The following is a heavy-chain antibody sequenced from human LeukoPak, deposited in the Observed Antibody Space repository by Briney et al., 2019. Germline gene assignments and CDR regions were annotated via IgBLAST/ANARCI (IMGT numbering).Heavy chain of an antibody. D-gene: IGHD6-19*01. CDR1: GYTFTGYY. Sequence: ASVKVSCKASGYTFTGYYMHWVRQAPGQGLEWMGWINPNSGGTNYGRVTMTRDTSISTAYMELSRLRSDDTAVYYCARAGYSSGPNDYWGQGTLDTVSS. V-gene: IGHV1-2*02. J-gene: IGHJ4*02. CDR2: INPNSGGT. CDR3: ARAGYSSGPNDY.